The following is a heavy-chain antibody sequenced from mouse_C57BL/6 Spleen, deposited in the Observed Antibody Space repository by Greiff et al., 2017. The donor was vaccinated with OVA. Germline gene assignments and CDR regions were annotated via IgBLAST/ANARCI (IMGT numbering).Heavy chain of an antibody. J-gene: IGHJ4*01. Sequence: QVQLQQPGAELVKPGASVKLSCKASGYTFTSYWMHWVKQRPGRGLEWIGRIDPNSGGTKYNEKFKSKATLTVDKPSSAAYMQLSSLTSEDSAVYYCAQVYDGYYGYAMDYWGQGTSVTVSS. CDR2: IDPNSGGT. D-gene: IGHD2-3*01. CDR1: GYTFTSYW. V-gene: IGHV1-72*01. CDR3: AQVYDGYYGYAMDY.